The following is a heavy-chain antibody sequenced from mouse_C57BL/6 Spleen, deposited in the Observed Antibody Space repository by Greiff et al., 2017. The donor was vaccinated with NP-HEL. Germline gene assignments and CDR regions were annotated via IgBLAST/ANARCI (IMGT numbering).Heavy chain of an antibody. Sequence: VQLQQPGAELVRPGASVTLSCKASGYTFTDYEMHWVQQTPVHGLEWIGAIAPETGGTAYNQPFKGKAILTAAHSSSTAYMERSSLTSEDSAVYYGTRSVSSSLDYYAMDYWGQGTSVTVSS. CDR3: TRSVSSSLDYYAMDY. D-gene: IGHD1-1*01. J-gene: IGHJ4*01. CDR2: IAPETGGT. V-gene: IGHV1-15*01. CDR1: GYTFTDYE.